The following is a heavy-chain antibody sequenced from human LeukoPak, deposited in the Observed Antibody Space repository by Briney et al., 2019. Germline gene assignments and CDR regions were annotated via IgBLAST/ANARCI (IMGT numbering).Heavy chain of an antibody. Sequence: GGSLRLSCVDSGTTFSNYWMSWVRQAPGKGLEWVANIKQDGSEKYYVDSVKGRFTISRDNAKNSLYLQMNSLRAEDTAVYYCAREGRWLQFSDYWGQGTLVTVSS. J-gene: IGHJ4*02. CDR2: IKQDGSEK. CDR1: GTTFSNYW. D-gene: IGHD5-24*01. V-gene: IGHV3-7*01. CDR3: AREGRWLQFSDY.